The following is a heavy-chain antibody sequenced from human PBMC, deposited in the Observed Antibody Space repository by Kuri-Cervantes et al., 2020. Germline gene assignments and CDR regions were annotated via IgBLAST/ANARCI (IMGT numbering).Heavy chain of an antibody. D-gene: IGHD1-26*01. V-gene: IGHV1-24*01. CDR2: LDPKDGET. CDR3: ARGQEWELLQDQFWFDP. Sequence: ASVKVSCKVSGYTLTELSIHWVRQAPGKGLEWMGGLDPKDGETINAQKFQGRVTMTEDTSTDTAYMDLSSLRSEDTAVYYCARGQEWELLQDQFWFDPWGQGTLVTVSS. CDR1: GYTLTELS. J-gene: IGHJ5*02.